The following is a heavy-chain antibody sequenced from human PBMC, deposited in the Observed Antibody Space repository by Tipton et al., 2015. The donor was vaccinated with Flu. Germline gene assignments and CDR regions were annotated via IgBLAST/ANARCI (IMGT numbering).Heavy chain of an antibody. CDR1: GYSFTDYG. CDR2: ISGYNGNT. Sequence: QSGAEVKKPGASVKVSCKASGYSFTDYGLSWVRQAPGQGLEWMGWISGYNGNTNYTQKLQGRVTMTTDTSTSTAYMELRSLRSDDTAVYYCARRAKFLEWLLPSEYWGQGTLITVSS. D-gene: IGHD3-3*01. V-gene: IGHV1-18*04. J-gene: IGHJ4*02. CDR3: ARRAKFLEWLLPSEY.